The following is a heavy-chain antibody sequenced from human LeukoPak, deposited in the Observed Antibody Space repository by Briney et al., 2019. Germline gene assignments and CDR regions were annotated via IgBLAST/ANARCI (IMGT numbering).Heavy chain of an antibody. J-gene: IGHJ3*02. Sequence: ASVKVSCRTSGYIFTAYFINWVRQAPGQGLEWMGRINPKSGGTSYAQKFQGRVTMTRDTSISTAYMELSRLTSDDTVVYYCARERIAAAGSIDVFDIWGQGTMVTVSS. CDR1: GYIFTAYF. CDR2: INPKSGGT. V-gene: IGHV1-2*05. D-gene: IGHD6-13*01. CDR3: ARERIAAAGSIDVFDI.